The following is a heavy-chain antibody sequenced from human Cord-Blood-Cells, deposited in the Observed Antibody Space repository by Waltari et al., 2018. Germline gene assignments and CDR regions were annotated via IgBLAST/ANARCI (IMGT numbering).Heavy chain of an antibody. D-gene: IGHD2-21*01. CDR3: ARVKYCGGDCYAFDI. V-gene: IGHV1-46*01. CDR2: INPSGGST. CDR1: GYTFTSYY. Sequence: QVQLVQSGAEVKKPGASVKVSCKASGYTFTSYYMHWVRPAPGQGLEWMGIINPSGGSTSYAQKFQGRVTMTRDTSTSTVYMELSSLRSEDTAVYYCARVKYCGGDCYAFDIWGQGTMVTVSS. J-gene: IGHJ3*02.